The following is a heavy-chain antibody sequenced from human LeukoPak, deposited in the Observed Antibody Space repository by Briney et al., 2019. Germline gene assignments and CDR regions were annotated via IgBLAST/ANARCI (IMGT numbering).Heavy chain of an antibody. Sequence: GGSLRLSCAASGFTFNSYSMNWVRQAPGKGLEWVSYISSSGFTIYYADSVKGRFTISRDNAKNSLYLQMNSLRAEDTAVFYRARDIAVATGYYYHYGMDVWGQGTTVTVSS. J-gene: IGHJ6*02. CDR2: ISSSGFTI. CDR3: ARDIAVATGYYYHYGMDV. V-gene: IGHV3-48*01. CDR1: GFTFNSYS. D-gene: IGHD6-19*01.